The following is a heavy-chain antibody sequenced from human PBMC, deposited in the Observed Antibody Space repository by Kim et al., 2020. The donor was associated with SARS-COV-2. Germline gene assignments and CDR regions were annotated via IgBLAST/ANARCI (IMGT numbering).Heavy chain of an antibody. J-gene: IGHJ3*02. V-gene: IGHV3-66*01. D-gene: IGHD6-19*01. Sequence: GGSLRLSCAASGFTVSSNYMSWVRQAPGKGLEWVSVIYSGGSTYYADSVKGRFTISRDNSKNTLYLQMNSLRAEDTAVYYCASTYSSRSDAFVIWGQGTMVTVSS. CDR2: IYSGGST. CDR3: ASTYSSRSDAFVI. CDR1: GFTVSSNY.